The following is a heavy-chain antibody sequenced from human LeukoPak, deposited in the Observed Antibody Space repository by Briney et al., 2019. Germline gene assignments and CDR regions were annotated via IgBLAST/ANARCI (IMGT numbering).Heavy chain of an antibody. D-gene: IGHD1-26*01. CDR3: ARELHSGSYYFDY. CDR1: GYSISNAYY. V-gene: IGHV4-38-2*02. Sequence: NSSETLSLTGTVSGYSISNAYYWGWIRQPPGKGLEWIGSLYHSGSTYYNPSLKSRVTTSVDTSKNRFSLKLTSVTAADTAVYYCARELHSGSYYFDYWGQGTLVTVSS. CDR2: LYHSGST. J-gene: IGHJ4*02.